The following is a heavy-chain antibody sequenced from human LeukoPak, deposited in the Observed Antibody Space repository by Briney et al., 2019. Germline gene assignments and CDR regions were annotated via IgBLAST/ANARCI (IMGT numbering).Heavy chain of an antibody. D-gene: IGHD6-19*01. V-gene: IGHV4-34*01. J-gene: IGHJ4*02. CDR1: GGSFSGYY. CDR2: INHSGST. CDR3: ARGRYSSGWYTGVNY. Sequence: PSETLSLTCAVYGGSFSGYYWSWIRQPPGKGLEWIGEINHSGSTNYNPSLKSRVTISVDTSKNQFSLKLSSETAADTAVYYCARGRYSSGWYTGVNYWGQGTLVTVSS.